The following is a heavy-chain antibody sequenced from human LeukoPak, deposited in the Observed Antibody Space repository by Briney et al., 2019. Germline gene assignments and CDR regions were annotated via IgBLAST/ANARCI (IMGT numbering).Heavy chain of an antibody. V-gene: IGHV3-30*04. CDR2: ISYDGSNK. CDR1: GFTFSSYA. Sequence: LGGSLRLSCAASGFTFSSYAMHWVRQAPGKGLEWVAVISYDGSNKYYADSVKGRFTISRDNSKNTLYLQMNSLRAEDTAVYYCARDRDAFDIWGQGTMVTVSS. CDR3: ARDRDAFDI. J-gene: IGHJ3*02.